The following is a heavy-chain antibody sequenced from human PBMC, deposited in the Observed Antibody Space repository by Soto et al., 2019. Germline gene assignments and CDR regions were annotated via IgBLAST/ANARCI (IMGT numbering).Heavy chain of an antibody. Sequence: QVQLQESGPGLVKPSETLSLTCTVSGGSISSYYWSWIRQPPGKGLEWIGYIYYAGSTNFNPSLKRRVAISVDTSKNQFSLKLSSVTAADTAVYYCARGKTTGEIDYWGQGTLVTVSS. CDR2: IYYAGST. V-gene: IGHV4-59*01. CDR1: GGSISSYY. J-gene: IGHJ4*02. D-gene: IGHD3-16*01. CDR3: ARGKTTGEIDY.